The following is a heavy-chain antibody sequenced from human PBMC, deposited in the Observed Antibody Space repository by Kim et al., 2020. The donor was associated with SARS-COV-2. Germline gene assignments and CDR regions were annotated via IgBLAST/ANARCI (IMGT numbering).Heavy chain of an antibody. J-gene: IGHJ4*02. D-gene: IGHD3-22*01. Sequence: SETLSLTCTVSGGSISGYFWNWIRQSPGKGLEWIGYIYYGGSTNYNSSLKSRVTISVDSSKNQFSLKLSSVTAADTAVYYCAREDISYDGSGYQYYFDSWGQGTLVTVSS. V-gene: IGHV4-59*01. CDR2: IYYGGST. CDR1: GGSISGYF. CDR3: AREDISYDGSGYQYYFDS.